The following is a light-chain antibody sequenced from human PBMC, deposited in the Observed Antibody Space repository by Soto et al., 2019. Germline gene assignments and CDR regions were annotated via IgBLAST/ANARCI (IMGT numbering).Light chain of an antibody. J-gene: IGKJ1*01. CDR1: QSISSS. Sequence: EIVLTQSPATLYLSPGDSATLSCRASQSISSSLVWYQQKPGQAPRLLIYDASNRATGIPARFSGSGSGTDFTLTISRLEPEDFAVYYCQQYGSSRWTFGQGTKVDI. V-gene: IGKV3-20*01. CDR3: QQYGSSRWT. CDR2: DAS.